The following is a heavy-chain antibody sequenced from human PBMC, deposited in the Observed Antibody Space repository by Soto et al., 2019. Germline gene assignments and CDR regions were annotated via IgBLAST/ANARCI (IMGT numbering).Heavy chain of an antibody. CDR1: GYTFTGYY. CDR3: ARAEAAGLVQGYDP. D-gene: IGHD6-13*01. J-gene: IGHJ5*02. CDR2: INPNSGGT. V-gene: IGHV1-2*04. Sequence: ASVKVSCKASGYTFTGYYMHWVRQAPGQGLEWMGWINPNSGGTNYAQKFQGWVTMTRDTSISTAYMELSRLRSDDTAVYYCARAEAAGLVQGYDPWGQGTLVTVSS.